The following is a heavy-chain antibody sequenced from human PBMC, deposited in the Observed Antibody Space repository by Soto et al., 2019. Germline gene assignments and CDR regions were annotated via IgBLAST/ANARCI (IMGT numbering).Heavy chain of an antibody. CDR1: GVSITSGPYF. J-gene: IGHJ4*02. V-gene: IGHV4-31*03. CDR3: ARRGYNYDYTY. CDR2: IFYSGST. Sequence: QVQLQESGPGLVKPSQTLSLTCTVSGVSITSGPYFWTWIRQRPGKGLEWIGYIFYSGSTDYNPSLKSRVFISVDTSKNQFSLKLTSVTAADTAVYFCARRGYNYDYTYWGQGSLVTVSS. D-gene: IGHD3-16*01.